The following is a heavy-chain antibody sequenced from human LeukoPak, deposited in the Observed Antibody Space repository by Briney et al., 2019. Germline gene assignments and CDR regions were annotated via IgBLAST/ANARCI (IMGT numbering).Heavy chain of an antibody. J-gene: IGHJ3*02. CDR2: MNPNSGNT. D-gene: IGHD3-3*01. CDR3: ARRIGLQTYDFWSGYPVPGAFDI. CDR1: GYTFTSYD. Sequence: ASVKVSCKASGYTFTSYDINWVRQATGQGLEWMGWMNPNSGNTGYAQKFQGRVTITRNTSISTAYMELSSLRSEDTAVYYCARRIGLQTYDFWSGYPVPGAFDIWGQGTMVTVSS. V-gene: IGHV1-8*03.